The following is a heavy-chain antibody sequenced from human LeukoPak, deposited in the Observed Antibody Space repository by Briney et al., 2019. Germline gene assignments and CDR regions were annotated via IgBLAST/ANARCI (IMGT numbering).Heavy chain of an antibody. J-gene: IGHJ4*02. D-gene: IGHD3-3*01. Sequence: AGGSLILSCAASGFTFSSYGMHWVRQAPGKGLEWVAVISYDGSNKYYADSVKGRFTISRDNSKNTLYLQMNSLRAEDTAVYYCAKSYDLFDYWGQGTLVTVSS. CDR2: ISYDGSNK. CDR3: AKSYDLFDY. V-gene: IGHV3-30*18. CDR1: GFTFSSYG.